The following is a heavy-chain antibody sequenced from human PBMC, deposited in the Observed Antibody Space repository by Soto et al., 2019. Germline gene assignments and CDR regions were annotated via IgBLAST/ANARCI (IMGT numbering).Heavy chain of an antibody. CDR3: AKDVASGWYEGSDY. V-gene: IGHV3-30*18. J-gene: IGHJ4*02. Sequence: QVQLVESGGGVVQPGRSLRLSCAASGFTFSSYGMHWVRQAPGKVLAWVAVISYDGSNKYYADSVKGRFTISRDNSKNTLYLQMNSLRAEDTAVYYCAKDVASGWYEGSDYWGQGTLVTVSS. CDR2: ISYDGSNK. D-gene: IGHD6-19*01. CDR1: GFTFSSYG.